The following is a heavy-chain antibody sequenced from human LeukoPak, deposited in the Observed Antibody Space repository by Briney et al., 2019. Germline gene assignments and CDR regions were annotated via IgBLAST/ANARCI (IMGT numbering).Heavy chain of an antibody. CDR1: GFPFSDFS. CDR3: AKQSYARSLGE. J-gene: IGHJ4*02. D-gene: IGHD2-8*01. V-gene: IGHV3-23*01. Sequence: GGSLRLSCATSGFPFSDFSMSWGRQAPGKGLEWISTTNSGGTSTYYAESVKGRFTISRDNSKNTLYLQMSSLRVEDTAVYYCAKQSYARSLGEGGPGTLVSVSS. CDR2: TNSGGTST.